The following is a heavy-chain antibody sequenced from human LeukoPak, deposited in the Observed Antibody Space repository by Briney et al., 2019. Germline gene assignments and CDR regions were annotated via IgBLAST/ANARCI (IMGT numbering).Heavy chain of an antibody. CDR1: GGSISSGTYY. V-gene: IGHV4-39*07. J-gene: IGHJ4*02. CDR3: ARGRDQEMATTTNGGLFDY. D-gene: IGHD5-12*01. CDR2: INHSGST. Sequence: SETLSLTCTVSGGSISSGTYYWSWIRQPPGKGLEWIGEINHSGSTNYNPSLKSRVTISVDTSKNQFSLKLSSVTVADTAVYYCARGRDQEMATTTNGGLFDYWGQGTLVTVSS.